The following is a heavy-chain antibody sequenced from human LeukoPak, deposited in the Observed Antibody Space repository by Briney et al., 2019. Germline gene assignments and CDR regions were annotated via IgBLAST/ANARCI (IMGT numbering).Heavy chain of an antibody. CDR3: ASGGMATIREDFDY. CDR1: GFTFSSYG. CDR2: IWYDGSNK. D-gene: IGHD5-24*01. J-gene: IGHJ4*02. Sequence: GGSLRLSCAASGFTFSSYGMHWVRQAPGKGLEWVAVIWYDGSNKYYADSVKGRFTISRDNSKNTLYLQMNSLRAEDTAVYYCASGGMATIREDFDYWGQGTLVTVSS. V-gene: IGHV3-33*01.